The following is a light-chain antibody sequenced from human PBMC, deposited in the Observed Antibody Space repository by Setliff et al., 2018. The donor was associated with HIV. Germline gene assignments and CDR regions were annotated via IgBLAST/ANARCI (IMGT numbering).Light chain of an antibody. CDR3: SSYRSSDTGV. J-gene: IGLJ1*01. CDR2: EVT. V-gene: IGLV2-14*01. Sequence: QSALTQPASVPGSPGQSITISCTGTSSDVGSYNYVSWYQQHPGKAPKLIIYEVTNRPSGVSNRFSGSKSGNTASLTISGLQAEDEADYYCSSYRSSDTGVFGTGTKVTVL. CDR1: SSDVGSYNY.